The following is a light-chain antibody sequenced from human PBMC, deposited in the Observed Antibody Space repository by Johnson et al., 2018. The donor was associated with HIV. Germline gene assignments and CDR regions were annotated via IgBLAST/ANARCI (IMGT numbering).Light chain of an antibody. CDR2: ESN. V-gene: IGLV1-51*02. CDR1: SFNIGINF. J-gene: IGLJ1*01. Sequence: VLTQPPSVSAAPGQKVTISCSGSSFNIGINFVSWYQQVPGTAPKLLICESNKRPSGIPNRFSGSKSGTSATLGITGLQTGDEADYYCGTWDSRLSVYVFGTGTKVTVL. CDR3: GTWDSRLSVYV.